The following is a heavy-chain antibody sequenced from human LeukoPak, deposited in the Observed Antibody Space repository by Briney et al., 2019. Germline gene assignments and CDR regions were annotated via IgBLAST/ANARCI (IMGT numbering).Heavy chain of an antibody. J-gene: IGHJ5*02. Sequence: GGSLRLSCAASGFTFSSYAMSWVRQAPGEGLEWVSAISGSGGSTYYADSVKGRFTISRDNSKNTLYLQMNSLRAEDTAVYYCAKDPPQYCSGGSCFNWFDPWGQGTLVTVSS. D-gene: IGHD2-15*01. CDR1: GFTFSSYA. V-gene: IGHV3-23*01. CDR2: ISGSGGST. CDR3: AKDPPQYCSGGSCFNWFDP.